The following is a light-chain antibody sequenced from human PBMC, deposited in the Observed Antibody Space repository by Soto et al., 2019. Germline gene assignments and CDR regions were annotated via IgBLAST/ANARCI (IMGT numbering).Light chain of an antibody. CDR3: KQYKSVSLLT. Sequence: DIQMTQSPSTLSASVGDRVTITCRASQSISIWLAWYQQKPGKAPKILIYKASSLESGVPSRFSGSGSGTEFTLTISSLQPDYFATYYCKQYKSVSLLTFGGGRKVDIX. CDR2: KAS. J-gene: IGKJ4*01. CDR1: QSISIW. V-gene: IGKV1-5*03.